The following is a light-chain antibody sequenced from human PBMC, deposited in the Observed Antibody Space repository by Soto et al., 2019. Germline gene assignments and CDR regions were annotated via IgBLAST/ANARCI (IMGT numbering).Light chain of an antibody. J-gene: IGLJ1*01. CDR3: SSYTSSSTLV. CDR2: EAS. Sequence: QSALTQPPSVSGSPGQSVTISCTGTSTDFVSYNRVSWYQQPPGTAPKLIIYEASNRPSGVPDRFSGSKSGNTASLTISGLQAEDEADYYCSSYTSSSTLVFGTGTKLTVL. V-gene: IGLV2-18*02. CDR1: STDFVSYNR.